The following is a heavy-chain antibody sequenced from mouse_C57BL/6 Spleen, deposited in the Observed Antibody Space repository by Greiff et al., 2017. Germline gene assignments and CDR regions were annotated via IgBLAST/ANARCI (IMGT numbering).Heavy chain of an antibody. Sequence: VQLQQSGPELVKPGASVSISCSASGYSFTDYNLNWVKQCNGKSLEWIGVINPNYGTTCYNQMFKGKATLTVAQSSSTDYMQLNGLTSENSAVYYCARARGDYMDYWGQGTTLTVSS. CDR3: ARARGDYMDY. CDR2: INPNYGTT. V-gene: IGHV1-39*01. J-gene: IGHJ2*01. CDR1: GYSFTDYN.